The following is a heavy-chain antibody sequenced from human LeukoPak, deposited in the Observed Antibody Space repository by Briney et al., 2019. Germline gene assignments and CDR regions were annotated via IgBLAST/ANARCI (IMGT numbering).Heavy chain of an antibody. V-gene: IGHV4-4*07. CDR3: ARISIGRSDGTTSDFDY. CDR2: IYTSGST. J-gene: IGHJ4*02. CDR1: GGSINSYY. Sequence: SETLSLTCTVSGGSINSYYWSWIRQPAGKGLEWIGRIYTSGSTNYNPSLKSRVTMSVDTSKNQFSLKLSSVTAADTAVYYCARISIGRSDGTTSDFDYWGQGTLVTVSS. D-gene: IGHD1-7*01.